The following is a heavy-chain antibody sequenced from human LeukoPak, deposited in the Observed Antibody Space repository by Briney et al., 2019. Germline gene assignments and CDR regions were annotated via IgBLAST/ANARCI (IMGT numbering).Heavy chain of an antibody. J-gene: IGHJ6*04. CDR3: AKEGIFVLMEDV. V-gene: IGHV3-30*02. CDR2: IRYDGSNK. CDR1: GFTFSSYS. D-gene: IGHD2-8*01. Sequence: PGGSLRLSCAASGFTFSSYSMNWVRQAPGKGLEWVAFIRYDGSNKYYADSVKGRFTISRDNSKNTLYLQMNSLRAEDTAVYYCAKEGIFVLMEDVWGKGTTVTVSS.